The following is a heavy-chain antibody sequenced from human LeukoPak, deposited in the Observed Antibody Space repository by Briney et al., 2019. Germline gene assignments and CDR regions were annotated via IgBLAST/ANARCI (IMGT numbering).Heavy chain of an antibody. CDR2: INPKSGGT. V-gene: IGHV1-2*02. Sequence: ASVKVSCKASGYTFRDYYLHWVRQAPGRGLEWMGWINPKSGGTNYARKFQGRFTMTSDTSISTVYMELSGLTSDDTAVYSCARDPSHFYYLDVWGKGTTVIVSS. CDR3: ARDPSHFYYLDV. CDR1: GYTFRDYY. J-gene: IGHJ6*03.